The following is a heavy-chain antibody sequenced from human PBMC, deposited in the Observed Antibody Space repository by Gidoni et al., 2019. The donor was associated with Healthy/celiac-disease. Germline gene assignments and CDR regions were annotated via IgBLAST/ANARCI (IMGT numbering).Heavy chain of an antibody. D-gene: IGHD3-3*01. J-gene: IGHJ6*02. V-gene: IGHV3-20*01. CDR1: GFPFDDYG. CDR2: INWNGGST. Sequence: EVHLVESGGGVVRPGGSLRLSCAASGFPFDDYGMSWVRQAPGKGLEWVSGINWNGGSTGYADSVKGRFTISRDNAKNSLYLQMNSLRAEDTALYHCASFGVAPYGMDVWGQGTTVTVSS. CDR3: ASFGVAPYGMDV.